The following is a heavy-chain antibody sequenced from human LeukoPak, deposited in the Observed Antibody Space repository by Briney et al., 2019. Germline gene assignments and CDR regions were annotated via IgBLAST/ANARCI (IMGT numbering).Heavy chain of an antibody. Sequence: GASVNVSCKASGYTFTSYGISWVRQAPGQGLEWMGWISAYNGNTNYAQKLQGRVTMTTDTSTSTAYMELRSLRSDDTAVYYCAREAPGDYDFWSGYYSSPLFDYWGQGTLVTVSS. CDR2: ISAYNGNT. J-gene: IGHJ4*02. D-gene: IGHD3-3*01. CDR1: GYTFTSYG. CDR3: AREAPGDYDFWSGYYSSPLFDY. V-gene: IGHV1-18*01.